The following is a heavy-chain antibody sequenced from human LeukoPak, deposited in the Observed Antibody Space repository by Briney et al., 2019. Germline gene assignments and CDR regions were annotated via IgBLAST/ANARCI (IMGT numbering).Heavy chain of an antibody. J-gene: IGHJ5*02. CDR1: GGSISSSSYY. Sequence: PSETLSLTCTVSGGSISSSSYYWGWIRQPAGKGLEWIGRIYTSGSTNYNPSLKSRVTMSVDTSKNQFSLKLSSVTAADTAVYYCARDRYYYGSGSDWGFDPWGQGTLVTVSS. CDR2: IYTSGST. CDR3: ARDRYYYGSGSDWGFDP. D-gene: IGHD3-10*01. V-gene: IGHV4-61*02.